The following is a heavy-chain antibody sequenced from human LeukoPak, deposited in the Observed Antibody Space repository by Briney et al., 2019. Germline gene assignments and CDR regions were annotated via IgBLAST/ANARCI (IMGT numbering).Heavy chain of an antibody. D-gene: IGHD2-2*01. J-gene: IGHJ4*02. Sequence: SQTLSLTCTVSGGSISSGGYYWSWIRQHPGKGLEWIGYIYYSGSTYYNPSLKSRVTISVDTSKNQFSLKLSSVTAADTAVYYCARVGGHRSSTSCYFFDYWGQGTLVTV. CDR1: GGSISSGGYY. CDR2: IYYSGST. V-gene: IGHV4-31*03. CDR3: ARVGGHRSSTSCYFFDY.